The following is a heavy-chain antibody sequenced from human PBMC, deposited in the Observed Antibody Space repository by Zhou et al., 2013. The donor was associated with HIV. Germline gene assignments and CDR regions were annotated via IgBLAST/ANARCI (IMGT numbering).Heavy chain of an antibody. D-gene: IGHD3-9*01. V-gene: IGHV3-23*01. Sequence: EVQLLESGGGLVQPGGSLRLSCAASGFTFSSYAMSWVRQAPGKGLEWVSAISGSGGSTYYADSVKGRFTISRDNSKNTLYLQMNSLRAEDTAVYYCAKDAFYDYDILTGYHDAFDIWGQGTMVTVSS. CDR2: ISGSGGST. CDR3: AKDAFYDYDILTGYHDAFDI. CDR1: GFTFSSYA. J-gene: IGHJ3*02.